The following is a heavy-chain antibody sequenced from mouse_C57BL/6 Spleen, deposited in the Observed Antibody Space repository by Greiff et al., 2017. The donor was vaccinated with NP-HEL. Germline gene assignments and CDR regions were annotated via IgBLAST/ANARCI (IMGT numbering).Heavy chain of an antibody. J-gene: IGHJ3*01. CDR2: IDPSDSYT. CDR1: GYTFTSYW. CDR3: ARPFYGRSYPWFAY. V-gene: IGHV1-69*01. D-gene: IGHD1-1*01. Sequence: QVQLQQPGAELVMPGASVKLSCKASGYTFTSYWMHWVKQRPGQGLEWIGEIDPSDSYTNYNQKFKGKSTLTVDKSSSTAYMQLSSLTSEDSAVYYCARPFYGRSYPWFAYWGQGTLVTVSA.